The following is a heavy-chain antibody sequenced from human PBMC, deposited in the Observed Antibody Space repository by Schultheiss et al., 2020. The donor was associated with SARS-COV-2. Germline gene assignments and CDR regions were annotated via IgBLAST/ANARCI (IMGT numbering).Heavy chain of an antibody. J-gene: IGHJ6*02. Sequence: GGSLRLSCAASGFTFSDYYMSWIRQAPGKGLEWVSYISSSGSTIYYSDSVKGRFTISRDNSKNTLYLQMNSLRAEDTAVYYCARRGSGSYYYGMDVWGQGTTVTVSS. D-gene: IGHD3-10*01. CDR1: GFTFSDYY. CDR3: ARRGSGSYYYGMDV. V-gene: IGHV3-11*04. CDR2: ISSSGSTI.